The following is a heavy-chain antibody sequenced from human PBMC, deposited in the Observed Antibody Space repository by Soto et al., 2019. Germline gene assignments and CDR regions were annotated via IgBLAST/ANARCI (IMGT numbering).Heavy chain of an antibody. V-gene: IGHV1-18*01. CDR1: GYTLLSYC. Sequence: ASVKVSCKASGYTLLSYCIIWVRQAPGQGLEWMGWISPYNGNPNYAQKLQDRVTMTTDTSTSTAYMELRSSVTAADTAVYYCARVNIINMIVMVLDSWGQGTLVTVSS. CDR3: ARVNIINMIVMVLDS. J-gene: IGHJ4*02. D-gene: IGHD3-22*01. CDR2: ISPYNGNP.